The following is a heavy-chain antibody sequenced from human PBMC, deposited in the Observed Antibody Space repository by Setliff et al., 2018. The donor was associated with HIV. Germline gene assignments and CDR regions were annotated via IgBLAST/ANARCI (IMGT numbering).Heavy chain of an antibody. CDR3: AKDGISGGAYPPYYFDY. V-gene: IGHV3-30*02. Sequence: PGGSLRLSCAASGFTFNNYGMHWVRLAPGKGLEWVAYIWFDGGNKYYADSVKGRLFISRDNSKSTLYLQMNGLRVEDTAVYYCAKDGISGGAYPPYYFDYWGHGTLVTVSS. CDR2: IWFDGGNK. D-gene: IGHD2-15*01. CDR1: GFTFNNYG. J-gene: IGHJ4*01.